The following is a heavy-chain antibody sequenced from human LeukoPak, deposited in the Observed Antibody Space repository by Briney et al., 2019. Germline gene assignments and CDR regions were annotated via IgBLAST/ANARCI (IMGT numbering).Heavy chain of an antibody. Sequence: PGGSLRLSCAASGFTFSDYYMSWIRQAPGKGLERVSYISSSGSTIYYADSVKGRFTISRDNAKNSLYLQMNSLRAEDTAVYYCARDHPDVDTAMGHLYYYYYGMDVWGQGTTVTVSS. CDR2: ISSSGSTI. CDR1: GFTFSDYY. V-gene: IGHV3-11*01. D-gene: IGHD5-18*01. CDR3: ARDHPDVDTAMGHLYYYYYGMDV. J-gene: IGHJ6*02.